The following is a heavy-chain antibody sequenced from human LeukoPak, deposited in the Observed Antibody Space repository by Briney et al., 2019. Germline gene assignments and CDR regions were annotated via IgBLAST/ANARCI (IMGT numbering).Heavy chain of an antibody. J-gene: IGHJ4*02. Sequence: GASVKVSCKASGYTFTSYGISWVRQAPGQGLEWMGWISAYNGNTNYAQKLQGRVTMTADTSTSTAYMELRSLRSDDTAVYYCARDAAGGPSLNGGNSAYWGQGTLVTVSS. V-gene: IGHV1-18*01. D-gene: IGHD2-15*01. CDR3: ARDAAGGPSLNGGNSAY. CDR2: ISAYNGNT. CDR1: GYTFTSYG.